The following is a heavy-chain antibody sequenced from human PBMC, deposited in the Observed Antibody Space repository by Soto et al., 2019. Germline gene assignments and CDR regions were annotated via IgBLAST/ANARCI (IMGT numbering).Heavy chain of an antibody. CDR1: GGSISSSSYY. CDR2: IYYSGST. D-gene: IGHD3-22*01. V-gene: IGHV4-39*01. CDR3: ARRSGYNFYYNYYGMDV. Sequence: KPSETLSLTCTVSGGSISSSSYYWGWIRQPPGKGLEWIGSIYYSGSTYYNPSLKSRVTISVDTSKNQFSLKLSSVTAADTAVYYCARRSGYNFYYNYYGMDVWGQGTTVTVSS. J-gene: IGHJ6*02.